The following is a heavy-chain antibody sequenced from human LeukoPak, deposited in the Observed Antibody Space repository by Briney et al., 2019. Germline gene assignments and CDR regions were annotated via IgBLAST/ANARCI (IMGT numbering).Heavy chain of an antibody. J-gene: IGHJ4*02. Sequence: GRSLRLSCAASGFTFSSYAMHWVRQAPGKGLEWVAVISYDGSNKYYADSVKGRFTIFRDNSKNTLYLQMNSLRAEDTAVYYCAKDGSIAAAGFYYFDYWGQGTLVTVSS. V-gene: IGHV3-30-3*01. CDR2: ISYDGSNK. D-gene: IGHD6-13*01. CDR1: GFTFSSYA. CDR3: AKDGSIAAAGFYYFDY.